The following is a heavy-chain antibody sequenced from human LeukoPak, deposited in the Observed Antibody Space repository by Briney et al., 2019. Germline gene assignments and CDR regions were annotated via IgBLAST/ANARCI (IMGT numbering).Heavy chain of an antibody. Sequence: GRSLRLSCAASGFTFSSYGMHWVRQAPGKGLEWVAVIWYDGSNKYYADSVKGRFTISRDDSKNTLYLQMNSLRAEDTAVYYCARGVVEMAGVWEYYFDYWGQGTLVTVSS. D-gene: IGHD5-24*01. V-gene: IGHV3-33*01. J-gene: IGHJ4*02. CDR3: ARGVVEMAGVWEYYFDY. CDR1: GFTFSSYG. CDR2: IWYDGSNK.